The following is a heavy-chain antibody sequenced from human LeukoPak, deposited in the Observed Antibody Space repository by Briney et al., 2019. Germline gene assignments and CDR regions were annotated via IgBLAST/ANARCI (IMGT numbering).Heavy chain of an antibody. CDR2: IKYNGDEI. V-gene: IGHV3-7*01. CDR1: GFTFSSYW. Sequence: PGGSLRLSCAASGFTFSSYWMSWVRQAPGRGLQWVANIKYNGDEINYVDSVKGRFTISRDNAKNSLYLQMTSLRAEDTAVFYCVRDRFLGLWFGFDLWGRGTLVSVSS. CDR3: VRDRFLGLWFGFDL. D-gene: IGHD3-10*01. J-gene: IGHJ2*01.